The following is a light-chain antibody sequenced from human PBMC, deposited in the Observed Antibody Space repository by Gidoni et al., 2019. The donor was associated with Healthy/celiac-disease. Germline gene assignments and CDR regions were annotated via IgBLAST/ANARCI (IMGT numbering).Light chain of an antibody. J-gene: IGKJ1*01. Sequence: DIQMTQSPSTLSASVGDRVSITCWASQSISSWLAWYRQKPGKAPKLLIYKASSLESGVPSRFSGSGSGTEFTLTISSLQTDDFATYYCQQYNTYSPQTFGQXTKVEIK. CDR1: QSISSW. V-gene: IGKV1-5*03. CDR3: QQYNTYSPQT. CDR2: KAS.